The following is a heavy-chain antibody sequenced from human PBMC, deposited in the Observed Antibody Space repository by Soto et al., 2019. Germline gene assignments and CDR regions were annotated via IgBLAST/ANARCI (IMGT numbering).Heavy chain of an antibody. CDR2: IIPIFGTA. CDR3: ARGDDDASREGYSYGLDAFDI. CDR1: GGTFSSYV. D-gene: IGHD5-18*01. V-gene: IGHV1-69*13. J-gene: IGHJ3*02. Sequence: SVKVSCKASGGTFSSYVISWVRQAPGQGLEWMGGIIPIFGTANYAQKFQGRVTITADESTSTAYMELSSLRSEDTAVYYCARGDDDASREGYSYGLDAFDIWGQGTMVTVSS.